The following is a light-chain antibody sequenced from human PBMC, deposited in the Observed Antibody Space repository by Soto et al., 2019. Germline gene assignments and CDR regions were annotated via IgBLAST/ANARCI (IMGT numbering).Light chain of an antibody. CDR2: GAS. CDR3: QNYGKFPLN. V-gene: IGKV3-20*01. CDR1: PGTDANY. Sequence: EVVVAQSPVTLSLSPGERSTLSCRASPGTDANYLAWYQQKPGQAPRLLIYGASSRATGIPDRFSGSGSRTDFTLTISRLEPEDFSMYYCQNYGKFPLNFGPGTKVDIK. J-gene: IGKJ3*01.